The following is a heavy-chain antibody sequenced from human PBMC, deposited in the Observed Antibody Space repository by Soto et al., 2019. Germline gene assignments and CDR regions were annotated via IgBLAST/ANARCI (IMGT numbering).Heavy chain of an antibody. CDR1: GFTFSSYW. CDR3: AGAPRWIAATQITYYYYYMDV. J-gene: IGHJ6*03. CDR2: IKQDGSEK. D-gene: IGHD2-15*01. Sequence: EVQLVESGGGLVQPGGSLRLSCAASGFTFSSYWMSWVRQAPGKGLEWVANIKQDGSEKYYVDSVKGRFTISRDNAKNSLYLQMNSLRAEDTAVYYCAGAPRWIAATQITYYYYYMDVWGKGTTVTVSS. V-gene: IGHV3-7*01.